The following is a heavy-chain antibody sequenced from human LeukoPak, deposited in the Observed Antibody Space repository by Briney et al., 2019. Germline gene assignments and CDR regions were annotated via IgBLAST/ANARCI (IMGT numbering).Heavy chain of an antibody. J-gene: IGHJ4*02. V-gene: IGHV4-39*01. CDR1: GGSISSSSYY. Sequence: SGTLSLTCTVSGGSISSSSYYWGWIRQPPGKGLEWIGSIYYSGSTYYNPSLKSRVTISVDTSKNQFSLKLSSVTAADTAVYYCARQTTSGSYLHYYFDYWGQGTLVTVSS. CDR2: IYYSGST. CDR3: ARQTTSGSYLHYYFDY. D-gene: IGHD1-26*01.